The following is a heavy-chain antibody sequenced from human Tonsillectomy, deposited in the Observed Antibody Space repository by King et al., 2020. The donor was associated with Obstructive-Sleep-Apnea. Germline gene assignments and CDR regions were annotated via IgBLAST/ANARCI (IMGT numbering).Heavy chain of an antibody. CDR2: LYHTGST. D-gene: IGHD2-8*01. CDR3: AKWHQYGGTRYYFDY. CDR1: GGSISSFY. J-gene: IGHJ4*02. V-gene: IGHV4-59*01. Sequence: QLQESGPGLVKPSETLSLTCTVSGGSISSFYWSWIRQPPGKGLEWLGHLYHTGSTNYNPSLKSRVTISVDTSKQHFSLRLSSVTAADTAVYYCAKWHQYGGTRYYFDYWGQGTLVTVSS.